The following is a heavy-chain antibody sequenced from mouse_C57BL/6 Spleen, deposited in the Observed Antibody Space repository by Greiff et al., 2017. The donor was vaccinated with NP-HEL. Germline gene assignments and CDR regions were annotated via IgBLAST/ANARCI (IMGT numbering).Heavy chain of an antibody. D-gene: IGHD1-1*01. CDR1: GYTFTSYW. CDR3: ARGITTVVATKYAMDY. CDR2: IDPNSGGT. J-gene: IGHJ4*01. V-gene: IGHV1-72*01. Sequence: VQLQQPGAELVKPGASVKLSCKASGYTFTSYWMHWVKQRPGRGLEGIGRIDPNSGGTKYNEKFKSKATLTVDKPSSTAYMQLSSLTSEDSAVYYCARGITTVVATKYAMDYWGQGTSVTVSS.